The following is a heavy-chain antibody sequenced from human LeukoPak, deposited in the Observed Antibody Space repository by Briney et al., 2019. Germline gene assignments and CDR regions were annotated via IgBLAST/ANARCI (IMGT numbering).Heavy chain of an antibody. J-gene: IGHJ4*02. D-gene: IGHD3-3*01. CDR1: GFTFSSYR. CDR2: IKQDGSEK. Sequence: PGGSLRLSCAASGFTFSSYRMSWVRQAPGKGLEWVANIKQDGSEKYYVDSVKGRFTISRDNAKNSLYLQMNSLRAEDTAVYYCARDRRESGRFLEWLSADLFDYWGQGTLVTVSS. V-gene: IGHV3-7*01. CDR3: ARDRRESGRFLEWLSADLFDY.